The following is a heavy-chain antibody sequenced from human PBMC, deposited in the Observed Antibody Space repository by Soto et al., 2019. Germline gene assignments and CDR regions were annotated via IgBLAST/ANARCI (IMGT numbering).Heavy chain of an antibody. D-gene: IGHD1-1*01. CDR1: GASFSGYY. Sequence: QVQLQQWGAGLLKPSETLSLSCAVYGASFSGYYWNWIRQPPGKGLEWIGEINQSGSTNYSPSLKTRVTVSVDTSKKQISLRLNSVTAADTAVYYCARRFSGTGRYFDYWGQGTLFTVSS. J-gene: IGHJ4*02. CDR3: ARRFSGTGRYFDY. V-gene: IGHV4-34*02. CDR2: INQSGST.